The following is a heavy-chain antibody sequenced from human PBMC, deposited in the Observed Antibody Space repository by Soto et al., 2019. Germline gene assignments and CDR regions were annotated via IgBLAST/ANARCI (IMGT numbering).Heavy chain of an antibody. CDR2: ISISGNT. Sequence: QVQLQESGPGLVKPSETLSLTCTVSGCPISRDFGSWIRQPPGNGLEWIGYISISGNTDYSPSLKRRATKSADTYRNRFSVKLRSVITADTAVYFYARSLEVFHAGSGPRWMRLAPWGQGTLVTVSS. J-gene: IGHJ5*02. D-gene: IGHD3-3*01. CDR3: ARSLEVFHAGSGPRWMRLAP. V-gene: IGHV4-59*01. CDR1: GCPISRDF.